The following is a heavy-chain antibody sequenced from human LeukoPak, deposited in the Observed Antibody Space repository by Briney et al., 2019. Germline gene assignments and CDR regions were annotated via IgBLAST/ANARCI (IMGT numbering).Heavy chain of an antibody. D-gene: IGHD3-22*01. CDR1: GFTFSYYD. J-gene: IGHJ4*02. V-gene: IGHV3-30-3*02. CDR2: ISYDGMDK. Sequence: GGSLRLSCGASGFTFSYYDIHWVRQAPVKGLDWVASISYDGMDKHYADSVKGRFTISRDNSKNTLYLQMNSLRAEDTAVYYCAKHLLNYYDSSGYLDYWGQGTLVTVSS. CDR3: AKHLLNYYDSSGYLDY.